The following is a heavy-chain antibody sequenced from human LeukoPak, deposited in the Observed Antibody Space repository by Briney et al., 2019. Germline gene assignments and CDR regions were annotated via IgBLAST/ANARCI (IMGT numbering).Heavy chain of an antibody. D-gene: IGHD1-26*01. CDR2: INPNSGGT. Sequence: GASVKVSCKASGYTFTGYYMHWVRQAPGQGLEWMGRINPNSGGTNYAQKFQGRVTMTRDTSISTAYMELSSLRSEDTAVYYCARGDQSFNWFDPWGQGTLVTVSS. J-gene: IGHJ5*02. CDR3: ARGDQSFNWFDP. CDR1: GYTFTGYY. V-gene: IGHV1-2*06.